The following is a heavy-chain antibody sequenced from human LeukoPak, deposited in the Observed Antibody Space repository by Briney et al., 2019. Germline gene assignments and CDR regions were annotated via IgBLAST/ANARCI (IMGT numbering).Heavy chain of an antibody. V-gene: IGHV1-18*01. CDR2: ISAYNGNT. Sequence: ASVKVSCKASGYTFTSYGISWVRQPLGRGLEWRGWISAYNGNTNYAQKLQDRVTMTTDTSTSTAYMELRSLRSDDTAVYYCARAGNFWSGPNWFDPWGQGTLVTVSS. CDR1: GYTFTSYG. CDR3: ARAGNFWSGPNWFDP. D-gene: IGHD3-3*01. J-gene: IGHJ5*02.